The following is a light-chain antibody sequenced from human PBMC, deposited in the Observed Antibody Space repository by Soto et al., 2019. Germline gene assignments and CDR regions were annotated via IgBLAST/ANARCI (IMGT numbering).Light chain of an antibody. CDR1: QSISIY. CDR2: GES. Sequence: IQMAQSPSSLSASVGDRLTITCRASQSISIYLNWYQLKPGKAPNILMYGESYLKSGVPKRFSGSGSGTDFTLTINSLQPEDFATYYCQKGYSTPWTFGQGTKVDI. CDR3: QKGYSTPWT. J-gene: IGKJ1*01. V-gene: IGKV1-39*01.